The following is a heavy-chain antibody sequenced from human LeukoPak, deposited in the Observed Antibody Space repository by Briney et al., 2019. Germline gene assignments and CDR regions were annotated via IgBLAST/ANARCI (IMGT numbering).Heavy chain of an antibody. CDR2: ISYDGSNK. D-gene: IGHD6-19*01. Sequence: GGSLRLSCAASGFTFSSYAMHWVRQAPGKGLEWVAVISYDGSNKYYADSVKGRFTISRDNSKNTLYLQMNSLRAEDTAVYYCARVSSGWYLNNFDYWGQGTLVTVSS. CDR3: ARVSSGWYLNNFDY. J-gene: IGHJ4*02. CDR1: GFTFSSYA. V-gene: IGHV3-30*04.